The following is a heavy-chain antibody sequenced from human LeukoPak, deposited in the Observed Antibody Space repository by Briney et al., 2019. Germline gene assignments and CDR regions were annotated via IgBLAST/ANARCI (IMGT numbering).Heavy chain of an antibody. CDR3: ARSAPIVVVPADHYYYMDV. Sequence: SVKVSCKASGGTFSSYAISWVRRAPGQGLEWMGGIIPIFGTANYAQKFQGRVTITTDESTSTAYMELSSLRSEDTAVYYCARSAPIVVVPADHYYYMDVWGKGTTVTVSS. J-gene: IGHJ6*03. D-gene: IGHD2-2*01. CDR2: IIPIFGTA. V-gene: IGHV1-69*05. CDR1: GGTFSSYA.